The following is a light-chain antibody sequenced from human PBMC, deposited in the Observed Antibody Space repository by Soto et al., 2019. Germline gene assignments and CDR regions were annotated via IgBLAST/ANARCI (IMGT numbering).Light chain of an antibody. Sequence: EVVLTQSPGTLSLSPGERATLSCRASQTVSNNYFAWYQQKPGQAPRLLIFGSSDRATGIPDRFSGGGSGIDFPRTLSILEPEDFAVYYCQQYGSSFPYTFGQGTKLEIK. V-gene: IGKV3-20*01. CDR2: GSS. CDR1: QTVSNNY. J-gene: IGKJ2*01. CDR3: QQYGSSFPYT.